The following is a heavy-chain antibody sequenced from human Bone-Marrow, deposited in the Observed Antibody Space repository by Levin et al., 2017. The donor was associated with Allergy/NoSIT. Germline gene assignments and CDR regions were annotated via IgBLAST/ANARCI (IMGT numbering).Heavy chain of an antibody. J-gene: IGHJ6*02. CDR1: GFTFRTYI. CDR3: ARDQKIRASSWRDYSYYGMDV. V-gene: IGHV3-30*04. CDR2: ISYDAVNE. Sequence: HPGGSLRLSCAASGFTFRTYIMHWVRQAPGKGLEWLAVISYDAVNEYYADSVKGRFTISRDNSKNMLFLHMRSVRPEDTAVYYCARDQKIRASSWRDYSYYGMDVWGQGTTVTVSS. D-gene: IGHD6-13*01.